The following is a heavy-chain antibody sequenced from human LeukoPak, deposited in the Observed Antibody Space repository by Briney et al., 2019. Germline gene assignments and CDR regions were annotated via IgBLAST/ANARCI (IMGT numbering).Heavy chain of an antibody. Sequence: GGSPRLSCAASGFTVSSNYMSWVRQAPGKGLEWVSVIYSGGSTYYADSVKGRFTISRDNSKNTLYLQMNSLRAEDTAVYYCARFARDGYNYYYYYMDVWGKGTTVTVSS. V-gene: IGHV3-66*02. CDR3: ARFARDGYNYYYYYMDV. D-gene: IGHD5-24*01. CDR2: IYSGGST. J-gene: IGHJ6*03. CDR1: GFTVSSNY.